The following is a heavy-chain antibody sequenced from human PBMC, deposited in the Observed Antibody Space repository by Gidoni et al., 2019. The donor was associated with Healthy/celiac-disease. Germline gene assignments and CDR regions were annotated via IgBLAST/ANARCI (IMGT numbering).Heavy chain of an antibody. V-gene: IGHV4-34*01. CDR2: INHSGST. CDR1: GGSFSGYY. Sequence: QVQLQQWGAGLLKPSETLSLTCAVYGGSFSGYYWSWIRQPPGKGLEWIGEINHSGSTNYNPSLKSRVTISVDTSKNQFSLKLSSVTAADTAVYYCARVARPSFTVKLYYVDYWGQGTLVTVSS. CDR3: ARVARPSFTVKLYYVDY. D-gene: IGHD4-17*01. J-gene: IGHJ4*02.